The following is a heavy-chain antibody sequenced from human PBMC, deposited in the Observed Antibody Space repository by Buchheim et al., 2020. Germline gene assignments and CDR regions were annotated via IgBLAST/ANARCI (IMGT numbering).Heavy chain of an antibody. J-gene: IGHJ4*02. CDR1: GFTFSSYA. CDR2: ISGSGGST. CDR3: AKEGSYIVGAAEDYFDY. V-gene: IGHV3-23*01. D-gene: IGHD1-26*01. Sequence: EVQLLESGGGLVQPGGSLRLSCAASGFTFSSYAMSWVRQAPGKGLEWVSAISGSGGSTYYADSVKGRFTISRDISKKTLYLQMNSLRAEDTAVYYCAKEGSYIVGAAEDYFDYWGQGTL.